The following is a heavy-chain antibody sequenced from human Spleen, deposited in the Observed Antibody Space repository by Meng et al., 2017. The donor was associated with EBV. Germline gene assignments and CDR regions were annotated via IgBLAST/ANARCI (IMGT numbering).Heavy chain of an antibody. CDR3: AKVASSGWYGLLGY. CDR2: ISGSSGGT. D-gene: IGHD6-19*01. V-gene: IGHV3-23*01. CDR1: GFAFSSYA. Sequence: EVQLLESGGGVVLPGGXXRLSCAASGFAFSSYAMSWVRQAPGKGLEWVSTISGSSGGTYYADSVKGRFTISRDNSKNTLYVQMNSLRAEDTAVYYCAKVASSGWYGLLGYWGQGTLVTVSS. J-gene: IGHJ4*02.